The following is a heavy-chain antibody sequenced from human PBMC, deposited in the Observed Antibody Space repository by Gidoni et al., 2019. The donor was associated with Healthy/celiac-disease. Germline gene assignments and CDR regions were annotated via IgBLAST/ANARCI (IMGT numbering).Heavy chain of an antibody. J-gene: IGHJ6*02. V-gene: IGHV1-69*04. CDR2: IIPILGIA. CDR3: ARMITGFRGYYGMDV. D-gene: IGHD3-16*01. Sequence: QVQLVQSGAEVKKPGSSVKVSCKASGGTFSSYAISWVRQAPGQGLEWMGRIIPILGIANYAQKFQGRVTITADKSTSTAYMELSSLRSEDTAVYYCARMITGFRGYYGMDVWGQGTTVTVSS. CDR1: GGTFSSYA.